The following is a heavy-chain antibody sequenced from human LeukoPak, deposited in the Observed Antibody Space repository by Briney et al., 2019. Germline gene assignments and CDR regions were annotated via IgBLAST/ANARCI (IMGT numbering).Heavy chain of an antibody. CDR2: IYHSGFT. D-gene: IGHD1-26*01. J-gene: IGHJ4*02. Sequence: LRLSCAASGFTFSSYAMSWVRQPPGKGLEWIGYIYHSGFTSYNPSLKSRVTVSVDRSENQFSLKLNFVTAADTAIYYCATTPVGSTRFFDFWGPGTLLSVSS. CDR3: ATTPVGSTRFFDF. CDR1: GFTFSSYA. V-gene: IGHV4-30-2*01.